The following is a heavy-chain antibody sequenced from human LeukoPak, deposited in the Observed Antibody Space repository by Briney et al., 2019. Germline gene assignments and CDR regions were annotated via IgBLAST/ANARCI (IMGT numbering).Heavy chain of an antibody. CDR1: GFTFSSYW. Sequence: GGSLRLSCAASGFTFSSYWMHWVRQAPGKGLEWVSIIYSGGSTYYADSVKGRFTISRDSSNNTLFLQMSNLRVDDSGLYYCATDVRSSPLGFWGHGTLVTVSS. CDR3: ATDVRSSPLGF. D-gene: IGHD2-2*01. CDR2: IYSGGST. J-gene: IGHJ4*01. V-gene: IGHV3-66*01.